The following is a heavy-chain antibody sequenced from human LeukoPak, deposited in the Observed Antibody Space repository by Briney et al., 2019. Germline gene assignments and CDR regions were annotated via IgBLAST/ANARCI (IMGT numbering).Heavy chain of an antibody. CDR2: IIPNLGMA. V-gene: IGHV1-69*04. CDR1: GGTFSNDA. Sequence: SVKVSCKASGGTFSNDAISWVRQAPGQGLEWMGRIIPNLGMALYAQKFKGRVTITADKSPCTAYMELSSLTSEDTAVYFCARDLVCTMNCKDSWGQGTLVTVS. J-gene: IGHJ4*02. D-gene: IGHD2-2*01. CDR3: ARDLVCTMNCKDS.